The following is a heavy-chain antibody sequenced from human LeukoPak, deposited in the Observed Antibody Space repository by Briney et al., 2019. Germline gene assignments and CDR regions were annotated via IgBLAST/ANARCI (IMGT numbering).Heavy chain of an antibody. CDR1: GYTFTSYD. Sequence: ASVKVSCKASGYTFTSYDINWVRQATGQGLEWMGWMNPNSGNTGYAQKFQGRVTMTRNTSISTAYMELSSLRSEDTAVYYCARIPSGYLNYYYYGMDVWGQGTTVTVSS. CDR3: ARIPSGYLNYYYYGMDV. D-gene: IGHD3-3*01. V-gene: IGHV1-8*01. J-gene: IGHJ6*02. CDR2: MNPNSGNT.